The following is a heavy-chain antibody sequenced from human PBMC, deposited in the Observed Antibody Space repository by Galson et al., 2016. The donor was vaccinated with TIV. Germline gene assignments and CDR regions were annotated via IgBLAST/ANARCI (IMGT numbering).Heavy chain of an antibody. J-gene: IGHJ6*02. V-gene: IGHV4-30-4*01. CDR1: GAPIRDGDSF. CDR3: ARKAGYYYYAMDV. Sequence: LSLTCTVSGAPIRDGDSFWSWIRQSPGKGLEWIGYIYYSGRTFYNPSLKSRITISVDTSKNQFAVKLTSVTAADTAVYYCARKAGYYYYAMDVWGQGTTVTVSS. CDR2: IYYSGRT.